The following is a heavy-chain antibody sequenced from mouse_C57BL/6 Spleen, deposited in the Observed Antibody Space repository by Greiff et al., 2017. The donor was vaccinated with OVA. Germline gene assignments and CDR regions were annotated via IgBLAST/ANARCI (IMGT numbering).Heavy chain of an antibody. Sequence: QVQLQQPGAELVRPGSSVKLSCKASGYTFTSYWMHWVTQRPIQGLAWIGNIDPPDSATHYHQKFQDKATLTVDKSSSTAYMQLSSLTSEDSAVYYCARGEIYYYGSSYKGIDYWGQGTTLTVSS. CDR1: GYTFTSYW. CDR3: ARGEIYYYGSSYKGIDY. CDR2: IDPPDSAT. V-gene: IGHV1-52*01. D-gene: IGHD1-1*01. J-gene: IGHJ2*01.